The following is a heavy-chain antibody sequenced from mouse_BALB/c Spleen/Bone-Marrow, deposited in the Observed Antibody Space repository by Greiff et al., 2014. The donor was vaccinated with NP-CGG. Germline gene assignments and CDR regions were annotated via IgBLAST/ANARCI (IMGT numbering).Heavy chain of an antibody. J-gene: IGHJ4*01. V-gene: IGHV5-4*02. CDR3: ARDGNYYAMDY. Sequence: VQLKESGGGLVKPGGSLKLSCAASGFTFSDYYMYWVRQTPEKRLECVATISDGGSYTYYPDSVKGRFTISRDNAKNNLYLQMSSLKSEDTAMYYCARDGNYYAMDYWGQGTSVTVSS. CDR1: GFTFSDYY. CDR2: ISDGGSYT. D-gene: IGHD2-1*01.